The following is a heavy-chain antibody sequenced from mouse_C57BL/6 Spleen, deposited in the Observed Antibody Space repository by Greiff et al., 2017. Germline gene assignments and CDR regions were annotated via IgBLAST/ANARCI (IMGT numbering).Heavy chain of an antibody. CDR3: ARSGYYTYYCDY. Sequence: VQLQQSGPELVKPGASVKISCKASGYSFTGYYMHWVKQSSEKSLEWIGEINPSTGGTSYNQKFKGKATFTVDKSSSTAYMQLTRLTSEDSAVYYCARSGYYTYYCDYWGQGTTLTVAS. CDR1: GYSFTGYY. D-gene: IGHD2-3*01. CDR2: INPSTGGT. V-gene: IGHV1-43*01. J-gene: IGHJ2*01.